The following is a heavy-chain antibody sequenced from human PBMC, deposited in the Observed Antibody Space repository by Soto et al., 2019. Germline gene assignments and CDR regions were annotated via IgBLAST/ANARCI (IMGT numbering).Heavy chain of an antibody. D-gene: IGHD3-16*01. CDR2: IYYSGNT. J-gene: IGHJ4*02. CDR1: GGSVSSGSYY. CDR3: AREGGESSDGLYYFDS. Sequence: SETLSLTCTVSGGSVSSGSYYWSWIRQPPGKGLEWIGYIYYSGNTDYNPSLKSRLAISIDTSKNQFSLKLSSMTAADTAVYFCAREGGESSDGLYYFDSWGQGSLVTVSS. V-gene: IGHV4-61*01.